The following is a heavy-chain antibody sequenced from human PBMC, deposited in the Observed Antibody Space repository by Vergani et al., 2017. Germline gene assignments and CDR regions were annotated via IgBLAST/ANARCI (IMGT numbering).Heavy chain of an antibody. J-gene: IGHJ6*03. CDR3: ARGGEYSSSWYVHYYYMDV. CDR2: IIPIFGTA. CDR1: GGTFSIYA. Sequence: QVQLVQSGAEVKKPGSSVKVSCKASGGTFSIYAISWVRQAPGQGLEWMGGIIPIFGTANYAQKFQGRVTITADKSTSTAYMELSSLRSEDTAVYYCARGGEYSSSWYVHYYYMDVWGKGTTVTVSS. V-gene: IGHV1-69*06. D-gene: IGHD6-13*01.